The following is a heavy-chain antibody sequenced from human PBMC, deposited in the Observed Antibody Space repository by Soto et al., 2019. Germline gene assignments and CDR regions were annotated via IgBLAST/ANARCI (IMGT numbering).Heavy chain of an antibody. D-gene: IGHD3-16*01. CDR1: GDSISSPY. CDR3: ARGGGSPLDY. CDR2: IFYGGTV. J-gene: IGHJ4*02. Sequence: QVHLQESGPGLVRPSETLTLTCAVSGDSISSPYWSWIRQSPRRGLEWIGYIFYGGTVTYNPSLGSRATISVDTSENHFSLKLSLMTAADTGVYYCARGGGSPLDYWGQGTLVTVSS. V-gene: IGHV4-59*11.